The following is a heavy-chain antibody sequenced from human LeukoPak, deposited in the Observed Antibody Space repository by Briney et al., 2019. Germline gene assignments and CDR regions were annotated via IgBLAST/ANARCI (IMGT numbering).Heavy chain of an antibody. J-gene: IGHJ3*02. V-gene: IGHV3-23*01. CDR2: IGSRGVSA. CDR1: GFTFSDYA. D-gene: IGHD1-26*01. CDR3: ARGGSYLSAFDI. Sequence: GGSLRLSCAGSGFTFSDYAMSWVRQAPGKGLEWVSAIGSRGVSAYYADSVKGRFSISRDNSKNTLYLQMNSLRAEDTAVYYCARGGSYLSAFDIWGQGTMVTVSS.